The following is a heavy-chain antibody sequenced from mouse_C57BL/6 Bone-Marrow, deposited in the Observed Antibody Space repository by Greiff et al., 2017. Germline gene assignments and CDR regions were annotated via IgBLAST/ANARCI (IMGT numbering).Heavy chain of an antibody. J-gene: IGHJ3*01. CDR2: ISDGGSYT. CDR3: ARGLRRFAY. V-gene: IGHV5-4*03. D-gene: IGHD1-1*01. CDR1: GFTFSSYA. Sequence: EVNVVESGGGLVKPGGSLKLSCAASGFTFSSYAMSWVRQTPEKRLEWVATISDGGSYTYYPDNVKGRFTISRDNAKNNLYLQMSHLKSEDTAMYYCARGLRRFAYWGQGTLVTVSA.